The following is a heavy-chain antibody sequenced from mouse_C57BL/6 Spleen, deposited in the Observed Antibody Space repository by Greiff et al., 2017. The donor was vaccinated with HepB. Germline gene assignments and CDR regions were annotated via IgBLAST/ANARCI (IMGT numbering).Heavy chain of an antibody. D-gene: IGHD2-4*01. CDR2: IHPNSGST. CDR1: GYTFTSYW. V-gene: IGHV1-64*01. Sequence: VQLQQPGAELVKPGASVKLSCKASGYTFTSYWMHWVKQRPGQGLEWIGMIHPNSGSTNYNEKFKSKATLTVDKSSSTAYMQRSSLTSEDSAVYYCARVGCYDYDGDCWGQGTTLTVSS. J-gene: IGHJ2*01. CDR3: ARVGCYDYDGDC.